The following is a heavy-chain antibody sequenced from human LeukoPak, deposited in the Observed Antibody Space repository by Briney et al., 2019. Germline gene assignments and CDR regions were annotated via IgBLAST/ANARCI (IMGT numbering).Heavy chain of an antibody. J-gene: IGHJ4*02. CDR1: GGSISSSDYY. D-gene: IGHD4-17*01. CDR3: ARPTSYYGDYAW. Sequence: SETLSLTCTVSGGSISSSDYYWGWIRQPPGKGLEWIGSIHHSGSTYYNPFLKSRVTISVDTSNQFSLKLSSVTAADTAVYYCARPTSYYGDYAWWGQGTLVTVSS. V-gene: IGHV4-39*01. CDR2: IHHSGST.